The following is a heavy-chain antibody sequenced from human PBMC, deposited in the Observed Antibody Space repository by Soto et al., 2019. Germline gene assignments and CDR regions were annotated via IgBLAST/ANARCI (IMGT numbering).Heavy chain of an antibody. J-gene: IGHJ6*02. Sequence: PSETLSLTCTVSGGSISSGGYYWSWIRQHPGKGLEWIGYIYYSGSTYYNPSLKSRVTISVDTSKNQFSLKLSSVTAADTAVYYCARAPFGYYDILTGYAFFGSGYYGMDVWGQGTTVTVS. CDR1: GGSISSGGYY. V-gene: IGHV4-31*03. CDR3: ARAPFGYYDILTGYAFFGSGYYGMDV. D-gene: IGHD3-9*01. CDR2: IYYSGST.